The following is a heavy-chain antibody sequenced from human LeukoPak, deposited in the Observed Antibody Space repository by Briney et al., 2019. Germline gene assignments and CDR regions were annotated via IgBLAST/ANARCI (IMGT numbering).Heavy chain of an antibody. D-gene: IGHD6-19*01. CDR1: GGTFSSYT. V-gene: IGHV1-69*06. J-gene: IGHJ4*02. Sequence: SVKVSCKASGGTFSSYTISWVRQAPGQGLEWMGGVLPFFGTANYAQKFQGRVTITADISTSTAYMELSSLRAEDTAVYYCARTLYVYSSGWMDYWGQGTLVTVSS. CDR2: VLPFFGTA. CDR3: ARTLYVYSSGWMDY.